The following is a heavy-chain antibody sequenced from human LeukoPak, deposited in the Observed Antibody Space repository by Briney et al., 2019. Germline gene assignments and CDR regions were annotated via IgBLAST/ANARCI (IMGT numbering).Heavy chain of an antibody. Sequence: SETLSLTCAVYGGSFSGYYWSWIRQPPGKGLEWIGEINHSGSTHYNPSLKSRVTMSVDTSENHFSLRLTSVTAADTAVYYCARLITGTTTTFDIWGQGTMVTVSS. D-gene: IGHD1-7*01. V-gene: IGHV4-34*01. CDR2: INHSGST. J-gene: IGHJ3*02. CDR1: GGSFSGYY. CDR3: ARLITGTTTTFDI.